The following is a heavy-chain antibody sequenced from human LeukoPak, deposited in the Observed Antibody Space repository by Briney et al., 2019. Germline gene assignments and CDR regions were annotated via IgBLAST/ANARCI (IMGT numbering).Heavy chain of an antibody. J-gene: IGHJ4*02. Sequence: PSETLSLTCTVSGDSISNYYWSWIRQPPGKGLEWLGYIYYSGSTNYNPSLKSRVTILVDTSKNQFSLKLSSVTAADTAVYYCARVNYDGSGYNFDYWGQGTLVTVSS. CDR1: GDSISNYY. CDR3: ARVNYDGSGYNFDY. D-gene: IGHD3-22*01. V-gene: IGHV4-59*01. CDR2: IYYSGST.